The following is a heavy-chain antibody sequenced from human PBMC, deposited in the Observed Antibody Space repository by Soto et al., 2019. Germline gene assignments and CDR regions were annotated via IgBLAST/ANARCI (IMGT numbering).Heavy chain of an antibody. Sequence: SETLSLTCTVSGGSISSGGYYWSWIHQHPGKGLEWIGYIYYSGSTYYNPSLKGRVTISVDTSKNQFSLKLSSVTAADTAVYYCASYYGSGSYRGFDYWGQGTLVTVSS. V-gene: IGHV4-31*03. CDR1: GGSISSGGYY. D-gene: IGHD3-10*01. CDR2: IYYSGST. CDR3: ASYYGSGSYRGFDY. J-gene: IGHJ4*02.